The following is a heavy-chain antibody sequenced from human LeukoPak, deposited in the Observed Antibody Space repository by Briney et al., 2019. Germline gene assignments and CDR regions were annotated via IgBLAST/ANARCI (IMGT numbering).Heavy chain of an antibody. CDR1: GFSASNYY. CDR3: VRGTWFDP. Sequence: AGGSLRLSCAASGFSASNYYMSWVRQAPGKGLEWVSVLYSGGTTHYADSVKGRFTISRDNSKNTLFLQMDSLRPEDTAVYYCVRGTWFDPWGQGTLVTVSS. CDR2: LYSGGTT. V-gene: IGHV3-53*01. J-gene: IGHJ5*02.